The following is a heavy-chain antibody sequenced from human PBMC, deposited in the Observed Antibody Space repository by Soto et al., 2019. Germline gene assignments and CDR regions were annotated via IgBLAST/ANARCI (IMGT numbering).Heavy chain of an antibody. CDR1: GFTFSSFG. D-gene: IGHD5-18*01. V-gene: IGHV3-30*03. CDR3: ARVRYRAWFDP. CDR2: ISNDGNNK. Sequence: GGSLRLSCAASGFTFSSFGMHWVRRAPGKGLEWVAVISNDGNNKHYADSVKGRFTISRDNSKNTLYLQMNSLRAEDTAVYYCARVRYRAWFDPWGQGTLVTVSS. J-gene: IGHJ5*02.